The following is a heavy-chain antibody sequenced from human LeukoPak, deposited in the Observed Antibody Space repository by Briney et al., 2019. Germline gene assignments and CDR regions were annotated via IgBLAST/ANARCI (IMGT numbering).Heavy chain of an antibody. J-gene: IGHJ4*02. CDR2: IRASDDTT. V-gene: IGHV3-23*01. CDR3: RFYTSGSDY. D-gene: IGHD3-22*01. Sequence: GGSLRLSCAASGFDFGAHEMDWVRQAPGKGLEWVSGIRASDDTTYYVDSVKGRFTVSRDNSKNTLYLQMNSLRVEDTAVYYCRFYTSGSDYWGQGTLVTVSS. CDR1: GFDFGAHE.